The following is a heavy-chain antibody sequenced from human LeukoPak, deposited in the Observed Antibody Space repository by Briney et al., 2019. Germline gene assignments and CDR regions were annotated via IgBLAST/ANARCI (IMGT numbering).Heavy chain of an antibody. J-gene: IGHJ3*02. Sequence: ASLKVSCKASGGTFSSYAISWVPQAPGQGLEWMGRIIPILGIANYAQKFQGRVTLTADKSTSTAYMELSNLRSEDTAVYYCARGPVDSSGYSNDAFDIWGQGTMVTVSS. CDR2: IIPILGIA. CDR3: ARGPVDSSGYSNDAFDI. D-gene: IGHD3-22*01. V-gene: IGHV1-69*04. CDR1: GGTFSSYA.